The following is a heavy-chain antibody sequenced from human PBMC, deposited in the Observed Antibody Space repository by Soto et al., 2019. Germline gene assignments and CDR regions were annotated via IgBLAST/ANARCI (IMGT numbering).Heavy chain of an antibody. CDR3: ARNGTYTASRSRYAGMDV. D-gene: IGHD3-16*01. Sequence: QVQLVQSGAEVKEPGSSVRVSCKASGGTFGNFIMNWVRQTPGQGLEWMGGIVPMLGTPTYAEKFKGRVRISATVSTSTTDIALTSLRSEDTASYYCARNGTYTASRSRYAGMDVCGQGTTVTVSS. J-gene: IGHJ6*01. V-gene: IGHV1-69*01. CDR2: IVPMLGTP. CDR1: GGTFGNFI.